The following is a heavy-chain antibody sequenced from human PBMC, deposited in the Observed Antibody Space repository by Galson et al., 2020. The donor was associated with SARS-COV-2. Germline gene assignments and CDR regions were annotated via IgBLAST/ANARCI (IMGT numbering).Heavy chain of an antibody. CDR2: INPSGDST. CDR3: ARALITTFGVVITGQDGMDV. D-gene: IGHD3-3*01. CDR1: GYTLSTYY. J-gene: IGHJ6*02. V-gene: IGHV1-46*03. Sequence: ASVKVSCKSSGYTLSTYYIHWVRQAPGQGLEWMGIINPSGDSTSYAQKFQGRVTMTRDTSTSTVYMEPTSLRPEDTAVYYCARALITTFGVVITGQDGMDVWGQGTTVTVSS.